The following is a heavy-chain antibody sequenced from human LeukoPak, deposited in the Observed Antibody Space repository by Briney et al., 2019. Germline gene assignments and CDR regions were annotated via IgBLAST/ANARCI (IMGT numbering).Heavy chain of an antibody. V-gene: IGHV1-2*02. CDR1: GYTFTAHY. CDR2: INPNSGGT. Sequence: GASVKVSCKASGYTFTAHYIHWGRQAPGQGLEWMGWINPNSGGTSSAQNFQGRVTMTRDTSISTAYLELSSLTSDDTAVYYCTRVPAAIPFDYWGQGTLVTVSS. CDR3: TRVPAAIPFDY. J-gene: IGHJ4*02. D-gene: IGHD2-2*01.